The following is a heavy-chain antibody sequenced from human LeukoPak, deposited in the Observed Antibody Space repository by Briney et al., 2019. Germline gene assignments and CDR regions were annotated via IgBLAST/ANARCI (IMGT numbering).Heavy chain of an antibody. CDR1: GGSFSGYY. CDR3: ARETITGTXXYYYGMDV. J-gene: IGHJ6*02. Sequence: SETLSLTCAVYGGSFSGYYWSWIRQPPGKGLEWIGEINHSGSTNYNPSLKSRVTISVDTSKNQFSLKLSSVTAADTAVYYCARETITGTXXYYYGMDVWGQGTTVTV. CDR2: INHSGST. D-gene: IGHD1-7*01. V-gene: IGHV4-34*01.